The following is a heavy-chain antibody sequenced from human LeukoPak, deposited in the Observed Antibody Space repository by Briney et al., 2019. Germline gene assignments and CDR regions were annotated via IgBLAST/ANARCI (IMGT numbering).Heavy chain of an antibody. V-gene: IGHV4-59*01. CDR1: DDSMSSYY. Sequence: SETLSLTCTVSDDSMSSYYWNWIRQPPGKGLEWIGYVYYSGGTNYNPSLKSRVTISLDTSKNQFSLKLSSVTAADTAVCYCARRANTAPPYYFDYWGQGTLVTVSS. J-gene: IGHJ4*02. CDR3: ARRANTAPPYYFDY. CDR2: VYYSGGT. D-gene: IGHD5-18*01.